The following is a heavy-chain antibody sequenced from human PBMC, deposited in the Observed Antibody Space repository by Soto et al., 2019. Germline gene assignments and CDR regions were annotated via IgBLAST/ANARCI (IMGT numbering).Heavy chain of an antibody. J-gene: IGHJ3*02. Sequence: PGGSLRLSCAASGFIFSNAYMIWVRQAPGKGLEWVGRIKSNPDGGTIDYAAPVKGRFSISRDDSKNTVVLQMNGLKIEDTAVYYCTTGGPNAIWWAFDIWVQGIMVTVSS. V-gene: IGHV3-15*01. D-gene: IGHD2-8*02. CDR1: GFIFSNAY. CDR3: TTGGPNAIWWAFDI. CDR2: IKSNPDGGTI.